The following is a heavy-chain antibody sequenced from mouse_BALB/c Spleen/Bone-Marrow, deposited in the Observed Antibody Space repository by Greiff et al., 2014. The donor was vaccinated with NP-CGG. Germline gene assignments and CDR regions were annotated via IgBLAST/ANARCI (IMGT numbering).Heavy chain of an antibody. CDR1: GYTFSAYV. CDR3: AREGGLRRGDYYAMDY. CDR2: INPYNDGT. Sequence: EVQLQQSGPELVKPGASVKMSCKASGYTFSAYVMHWVQQKPGQGLEWIGYINPYNDGTKYNEKFKGKATLTSDKSSSTAYMELSSLTSEDSAVYYCAREGGLRRGDYYAMDYWGQGTSVTVPS. V-gene: IGHV1-14*01. D-gene: IGHD2-4*01. J-gene: IGHJ4*01.